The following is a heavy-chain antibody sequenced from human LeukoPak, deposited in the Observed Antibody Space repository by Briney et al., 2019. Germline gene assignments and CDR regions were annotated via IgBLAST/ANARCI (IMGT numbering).Heavy chain of an antibody. CDR1: GYTLTELS. CDR2: FDPEDGET. Sequence: ASVKVSCKVSGYTLTELSMHWVRQAPGKGLEWIGGFDPEDGETIYAQKFQGRVTMTEDTSTDTAYMELSSLRSEDTAVYYCATVGYYYDSSGYDYWGQGTLVTVSS. J-gene: IGHJ4*02. V-gene: IGHV1-24*01. CDR3: ATVGYYYDSSGYDY. D-gene: IGHD3-22*01.